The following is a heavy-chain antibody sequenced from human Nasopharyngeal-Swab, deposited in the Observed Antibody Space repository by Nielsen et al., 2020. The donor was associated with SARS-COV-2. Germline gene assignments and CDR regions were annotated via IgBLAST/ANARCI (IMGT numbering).Heavy chain of an antibody. CDR2: INDRGDDT. J-gene: IGHJ4*02. D-gene: IGHD5-24*01. CDR3: AKGGGYNLRDY. Sequence: GGSLRLSCAASGFNFNTYAMSWVRQAPGKGLEWVSVINDRGDDTYYADSVKGRFTISRENSKDTLYLQMDSLRHEDTAVYYCAKGGGYNLRDYWGQGSLVTVSS. CDR1: GFNFNTYA. V-gene: IGHV3-23*01.